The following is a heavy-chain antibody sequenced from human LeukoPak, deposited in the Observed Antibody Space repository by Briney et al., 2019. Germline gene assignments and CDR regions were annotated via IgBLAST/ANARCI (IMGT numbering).Heavy chain of an antibody. Sequence: GGSLRLSCAASGFTFSSYAMSWVRQAPGKGLEWVSAISGSGGSTYYADSVRGRFTISRDNAKNTLYLQMSSLRADDTAVYYCARASANNYGLFDYWGQGTLVTVSS. D-gene: IGHD5-18*01. J-gene: IGHJ4*02. V-gene: IGHV3-23*01. CDR1: GFTFSSYA. CDR3: ARASANNYGLFDY. CDR2: ISGSGGST.